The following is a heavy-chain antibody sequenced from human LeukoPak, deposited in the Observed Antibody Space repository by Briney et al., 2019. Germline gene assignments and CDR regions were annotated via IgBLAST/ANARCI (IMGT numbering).Heavy chain of an antibody. D-gene: IGHD3-3*01. V-gene: IGHV4-31*03. Sequence: SQSLSLTCTVSGGSISSGGYYWSWIRQHPGKGLEWIGYIYYSGSTYYNPSLKSRVTISVDTSKNQFSLKLSSVTAADTAVYYCATYYDFWSGCFDYWGQGTLVTVSS. J-gene: IGHJ4*02. CDR3: ATYYDFWSGCFDY. CDR1: GGSISSGGYY. CDR2: IYYSGST.